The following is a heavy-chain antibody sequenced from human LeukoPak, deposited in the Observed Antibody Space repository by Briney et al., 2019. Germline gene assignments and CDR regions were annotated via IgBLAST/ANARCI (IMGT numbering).Heavy chain of an antibody. CDR1: GFAFSEYN. Sequence: GGSLRLSCAASGFAFSEYNMNWVRQAPGKGLEWVANIKQDGSEKYYVDSVKGRFTISRDNAKNSLYLQMNSLRAEDTAVYYCARDLYRGVFDYWGQGTLVTVSS. D-gene: IGHD3-10*01. CDR3: ARDLYRGVFDY. J-gene: IGHJ4*02. V-gene: IGHV3-7*01. CDR2: IKQDGSEK.